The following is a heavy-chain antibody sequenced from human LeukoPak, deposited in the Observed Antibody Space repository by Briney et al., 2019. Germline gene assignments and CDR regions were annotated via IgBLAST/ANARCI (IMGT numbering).Heavy chain of an antibody. CDR3: ARKDYMIQGPLFDY. D-gene: IGHD3-10*01. CDR1: GGSISSGSYY. Sequence: PSETLSLTCTVSGGSISSGSYYWSWIRQPAGKGLEWIGRIYTSGSTNYNPSLKSRVTISVDTSKNQFSLKLSSVTAADTAVYYCARKDYMIQGPLFDYWGQGTLVTVSS. CDR2: IYTSGST. V-gene: IGHV4-61*02. J-gene: IGHJ4*02.